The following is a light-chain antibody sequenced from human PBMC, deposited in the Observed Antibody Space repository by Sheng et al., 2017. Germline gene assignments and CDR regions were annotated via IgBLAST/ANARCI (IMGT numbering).Light chain of an antibody. CDR2: DVS. CDR3: SSFSRSNTWV. J-gene: IGLJ3*02. Sequence: QSALTQPASVSGSPGQSITISCTGTSSDVGGYNYVSWYQQHPGKVPKLMISDVSLRPSGVSNRFSGSKSGNTASLTISGLQAVDEADYYCSSFSRSNTWVFGGGTKLTVL. V-gene: IGLV2-14*03. CDR1: SSDVGGYNY.